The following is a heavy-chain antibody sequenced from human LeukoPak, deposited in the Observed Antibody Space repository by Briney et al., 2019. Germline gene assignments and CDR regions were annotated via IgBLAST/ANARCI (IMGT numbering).Heavy chain of an antibody. CDR1: GYTLTELS. D-gene: IGHD2-21*01. V-gene: IGHV1-24*01. CDR2: FDPEDGET. CDR3: ARGHSTPDY. Sequence: ASVKVSCKVSGYTLTELSMHWVRRAPGKGLEWMGGFDPEDGETIYAQKFQGRVTMTRDTSISTAYMELSRLRSDDTAVYYCARGHSTPDYWGQGTLVTVSS. J-gene: IGHJ4*02.